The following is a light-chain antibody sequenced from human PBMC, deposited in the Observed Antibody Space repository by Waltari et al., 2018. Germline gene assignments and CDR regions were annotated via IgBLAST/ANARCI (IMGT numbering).Light chain of an antibody. CDR3: QSYDSSLSGSGV. CDR1: SSNIGAGYD. J-gene: IGLJ1*01. CDR2: GNS. V-gene: IGLV1-40*01. Sequence: QSVLTQPPSVSGAPGQRVTISCTGSSSNIGAGYDVHWSQQLPGTAPNLLIYGNSNRPSGVPDRFSGSKSGTSASLAITGLQAEDEADYYCQSYDSSLSGSGVFGTGTKVTVL.